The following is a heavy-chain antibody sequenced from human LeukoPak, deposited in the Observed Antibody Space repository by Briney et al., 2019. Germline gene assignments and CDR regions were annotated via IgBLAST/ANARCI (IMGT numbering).Heavy chain of an antibody. J-gene: IGHJ4*02. CDR1: GGSVSSTTYY. D-gene: IGHD3-9*01. CDR3: ARLSTGRYFDYIFEY. Sequence: SETLSLTCTVSGGSVSSTTYYWGWIRQPPGGGLEWISNVYYTGSTYCNPSLKSRVTMSVDTSKNQFSLTMTSVTAADTAVYYCARLSTGRYFDYIFEYWGQGTLATVSS. CDR2: VYYTGST. V-gene: IGHV4-39*01.